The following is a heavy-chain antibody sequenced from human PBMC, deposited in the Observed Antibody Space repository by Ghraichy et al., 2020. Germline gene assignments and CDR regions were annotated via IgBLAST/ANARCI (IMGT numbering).Heavy chain of an antibody. V-gene: IGHV3-7*03. CDR2: IKQDGSEK. CDR3: ARELHSSGWYGFWYFDL. Sequence: GGSLRLSCAASGFTFSSYCMSWVRQAPGKGLEWVANIKQDGSEKYYVDSVKGRFTISRDNAKNSLYLQMNSLRAEDTAVYYCARELHSSGWYGFWYFDLWGRGTLVTVSS. J-gene: IGHJ2*01. CDR1: GFTFSSYC. D-gene: IGHD6-19*01.